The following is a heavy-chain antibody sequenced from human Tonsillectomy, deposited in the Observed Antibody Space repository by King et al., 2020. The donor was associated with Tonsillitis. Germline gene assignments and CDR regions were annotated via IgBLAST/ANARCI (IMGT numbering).Heavy chain of an antibody. CDR3: ARRIENYVQNYYYGMDV. J-gene: IGHJ6*02. D-gene: IGHD1-7*01. V-gene: IGHV5-10-1*01. CDR1: GYSFTSYW. Sequence: QLVQSGTEVKKPGESVRISCKGSGYSFTSYWISWVRQMPGKGLEWMGRFDPTDSYTDYSPSFQGHVTISGDKSISTAYLQWSSLKASDTAIYYCARRIENYVQNYYYGMDVWGQGTTVTVSS. CDR2: FDPTDSYT.